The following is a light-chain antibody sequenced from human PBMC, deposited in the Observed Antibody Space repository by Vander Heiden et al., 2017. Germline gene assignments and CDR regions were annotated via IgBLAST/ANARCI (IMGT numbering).Light chain of an antibody. CDR1: ALPKKY. CDR3: YSKDSSGNHRV. CDR2: ADN. Sequence: SYELTQPPPVSVSPVQTARITSSGDALPKKYAFWYQQKSGQAPMLIIFADNKRPSGIPERFSGSSSGTMATLTISGAQVEDEGDYYCYSKDSSGNHRVFGGGTKLTVL. J-gene: IGLJ2*01. V-gene: IGLV3-10*01.